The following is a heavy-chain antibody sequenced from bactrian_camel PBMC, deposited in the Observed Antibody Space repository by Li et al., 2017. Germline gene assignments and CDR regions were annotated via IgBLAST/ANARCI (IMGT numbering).Heavy chain of an antibody. V-gene: IGHV3S40*01. Sequence: VQLVESGGGSVQAGGSLRLSCVASGNTYGLYMTWFRHTPGKERDWVAEIHIGGGSTSYADSVKGRFAISQDNAKNTVYLQMNSLKPEDSAVYYCAAGNGMAHLRRRPEIYYYWGQGTQVTVS. J-gene: IGHJ4*01. CDR3: AAGNGMAHLRRRPEIYYY. D-gene: IGHD1*01. CDR1: GNTYGLY. CDR2: IHIGGGST.